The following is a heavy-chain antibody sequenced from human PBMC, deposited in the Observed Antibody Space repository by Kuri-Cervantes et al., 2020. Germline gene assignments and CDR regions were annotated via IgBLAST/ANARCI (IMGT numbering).Heavy chain of an antibody. Sequence: GESLKISCAASGLIVSTSYMSWVRQAPGKGLEWVSLIYPGGSTNYADSVKGRFTISRDNSKNTLYLQMNSLTAEDTAVYYCAKADVGAVAGSDYWGQGTLVTVSS. D-gene: IGHD6-19*01. CDR2: IYPGGST. V-gene: IGHV3-53*05. CDR3: AKADVGAVAGSDY. J-gene: IGHJ4*02. CDR1: GLIVSTSY.